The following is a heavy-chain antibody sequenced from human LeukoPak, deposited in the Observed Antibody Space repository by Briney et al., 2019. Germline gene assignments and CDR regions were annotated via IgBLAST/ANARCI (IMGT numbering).Heavy chain of an antibody. CDR2: INWNGGST. V-gene: IGHV3-20*04. D-gene: IGHD3-22*01. J-gene: IGHJ3*02. CDR3: AKGQPPEYYYDSSGYYLAGGGAFDI. Sequence: GGSLRLSCAASGFTFDDYGMSWVRQAPGKGLEWVSGINWNGGSTGYADSVKGRFTISRDNSKNTLYLQMNSLRAEDTAVYYCAKGQPPEYYYDSSGYYLAGGGAFDIWGQGTMVTVSS. CDR1: GFTFDDYG.